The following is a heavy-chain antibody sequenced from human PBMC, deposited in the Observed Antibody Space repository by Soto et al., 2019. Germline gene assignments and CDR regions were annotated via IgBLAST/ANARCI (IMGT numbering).Heavy chain of an antibody. D-gene: IGHD6-13*01. V-gene: IGHV1-69*12. CDR3: AGDPLGAAGSEYFQH. J-gene: IGHJ1*01. CDR2: IIPIFGTA. CDR1: GGTFSSYA. Sequence: QVQLVQAGAEVKKPGSSVKVSCKASGGTFSSYAISWVRQAPGQGIEWMGGIIPIFGTANYAQKFKGRVTIDADESTSTAYMEVSSLRADDTAEYYCAGDPLGAAGSEYFQHRGQGTLVTVPS.